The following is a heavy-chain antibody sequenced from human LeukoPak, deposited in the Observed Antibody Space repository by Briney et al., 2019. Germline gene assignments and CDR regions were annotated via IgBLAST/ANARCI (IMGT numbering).Heavy chain of an antibody. V-gene: IGHV4-30-4*01. J-gene: IGHJ4*02. D-gene: IGHD4-17*01. CDR1: GGSISSGDYY. CDR2: IYYSGST. CDR3: AREVAMVTTFDY. Sequence: PSETLSLTCTVSGGSISSGDYYWSWIRQPPGKGLEWIGYIYYSGSTYYNPSLKSRVTISVDTSKNQFSLKLSSVTAADTAVYYCAREVAMVTTFDYWGQGTLVTVSS.